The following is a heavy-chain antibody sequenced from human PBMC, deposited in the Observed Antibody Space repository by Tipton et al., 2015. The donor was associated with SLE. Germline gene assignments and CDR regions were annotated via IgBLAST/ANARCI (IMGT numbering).Heavy chain of an antibody. CDR3: ARGAGDSPDAFDI. J-gene: IGHJ3*02. Sequence: TLSLTCTVSGGSISSSSYYWGWIRQPPGKGLEWIGEINHSGSTNYNPSLKSRVTISVDTSKNQFSLKLSSVTAADTAVYYCARGAGDSPDAFDIWGQGTMVTVSS. D-gene: IGHD6-19*01. CDR1: GGSISSSSYY. V-gene: IGHV4-39*07. CDR2: INHSGST.